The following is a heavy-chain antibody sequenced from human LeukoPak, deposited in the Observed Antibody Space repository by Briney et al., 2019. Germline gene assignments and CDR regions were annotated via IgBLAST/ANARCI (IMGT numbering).Heavy chain of an antibody. CDR1: GFTFSSYA. D-gene: IGHD1-26*01. CDR2: ISSSGGDA. J-gene: IGHJ4*02. V-gene: IGHV3-23*01. CDR3: AKVLTGTYGTKVDY. Sequence: SGRSLRLSCAASGFTFSSYAMTWVRQAPGKGLDWVSAISSSGGDAYYAESVKGRFTISRDNSTNTLSLQMNSLRPEDTAIYYCAKVLTGTYGTKVDYWGQGTLVTVSS.